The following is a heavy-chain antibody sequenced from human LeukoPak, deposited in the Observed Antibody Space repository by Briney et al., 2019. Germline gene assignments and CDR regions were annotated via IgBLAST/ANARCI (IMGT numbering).Heavy chain of an antibody. J-gene: IGHJ4*02. CDR2: INHSGST. CDR1: GGSISSYY. D-gene: IGHD3-16*01. Sequence: SETLSLTCTVSGGSISSYYWSWIRQPPGKGLEWIGEINHSGSTNYNPSLKSRVTISVDTSKNQFSLKLSSVTAADTAVYYCARDDYVWGNALDYWGQGTLVTVSS. V-gene: IGHV4-34*01. CDR3: ARDDYVWGNALDY.